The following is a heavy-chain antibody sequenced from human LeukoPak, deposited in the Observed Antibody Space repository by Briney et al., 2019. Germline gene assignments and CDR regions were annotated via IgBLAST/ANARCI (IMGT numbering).Heavy chain of an antibody. D-gene: IGHD2-21*01. Sequence: PETLSLTCTVSGESISGFYWTWIRQPPGKGLEWIGYIYYSGSTNYNPSLKSRVTISVDTSKNQFSLKLSSVTAADTAVYYCARGVVIAPQTFDYWGQGTLVTVSS. CDR2: IYYSGST. V-gene: IGHV4-59*01. CDR3: ARGVVIAPQTFDY. CDR1: GESISGFY. J-gene: IGHJ4*02.